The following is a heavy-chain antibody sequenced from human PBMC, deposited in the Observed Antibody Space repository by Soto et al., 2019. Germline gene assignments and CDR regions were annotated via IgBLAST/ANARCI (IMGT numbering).Heavy chain of an antibody. J-gene: IGHJ6*03. CDR2: IYYSGST. CDR1: GGSISSSSYY. Sequence: QLQLQESGPGLVKPSETLSLTCTVSGGSISSSSYYWGWIRQPPGKGLEWIGSIYYSGSTYYNPSLKSRVTISVDTSKHQYSLKLSSVTAAATDVYYCARHNCDYVPAPASYYLYVWGKGTTVTVSS. D-gene: IGHD4-17*01. V-gene: IGHV4-39*01. CDR3: ARHNCDYVPAPASYYLYV.